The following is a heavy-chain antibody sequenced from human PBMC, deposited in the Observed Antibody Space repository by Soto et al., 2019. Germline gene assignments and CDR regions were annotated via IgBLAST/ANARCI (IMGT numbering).Heavy chain of an antibody. CDR1: TFGDAG. D-gene: IGHD3-10*01. J-gene: IGHJ4*02. V-gene: IGHV3-15*01. CDR3: TTIEVNPGVDY. Sequence: TFGDAGGRCVSQTPGKGLEWVGRIKSKTDGGTTDYAAPVKGRLTISRDDSKNTLYLQMNSLKTEDTAVYYCTTIEVNPGVDYWGEATL. CDR2: IKSKTDGGTT.